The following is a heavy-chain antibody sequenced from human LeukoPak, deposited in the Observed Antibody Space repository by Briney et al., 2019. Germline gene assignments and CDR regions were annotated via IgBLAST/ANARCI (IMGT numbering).Heavy chain of an antibody. J-gene: IGHJ4*02. V-gene: IGHV1-69*05. Sequence: SVKVSCKASGGTFISYAISWVRQAPGQGLEWMGRIIPIFGTANYAQKFQGRVTITTDESTSTAYMELSSLRSEDTAVYYCARSFRGSYGYGYWGQGTLVTVSS. CDR3: ARSFRGSYGYGY. CDR1: GGTFISYA. D-gene: IGHD5-18*01. CDR2: IIPIFGTA.